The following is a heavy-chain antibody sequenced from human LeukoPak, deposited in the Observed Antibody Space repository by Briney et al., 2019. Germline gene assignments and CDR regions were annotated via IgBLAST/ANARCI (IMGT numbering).Heavy chain of an antibody. Sequence: TETLCLTCAVYGGSFSGYYWSWIRQPPGKGLEWIGEINHSGSTNYNPSLKSRVTISVDTSKNQFSLKLSSVTAADTAVYYCARARVGATRIRFFDYWGQGTLVTVSS. D-gene: IGHD1-26*01. CDR1: GGSFSGYY. V-gene: IGHV4-34*01. CDR3: ARARVGATRIRFFDY. CDR2: INHSGST. J-gene: IGHJ4*02.